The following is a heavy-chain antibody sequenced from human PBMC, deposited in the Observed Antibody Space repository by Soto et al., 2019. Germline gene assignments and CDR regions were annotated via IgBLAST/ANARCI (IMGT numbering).Heavy chain of an antibody. V-gene: IGHV1-24*01. J-gene: IGHJ4*02. CDR2: SAPEEGEP. Sequence: ASLKLSYKVPENTRTELTIDWLRQAPGKGLEWMGRSAPEEGEPIYPQKFQGRVSMTEDPSTDTAYMELTSLRSEDTAVYFCAADRKIVGTIGAFDFWGQGTLVTVSS. D-gene: IGHD1-26*01. CDR3: AADRKIVGTIGAFDF. CDR1: ENTRTELT.